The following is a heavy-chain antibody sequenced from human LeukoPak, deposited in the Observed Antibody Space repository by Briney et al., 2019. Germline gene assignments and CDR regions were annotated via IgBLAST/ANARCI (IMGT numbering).Heavy chain of an antibody. CDR1: GDSISSGGYS. V-gene: IGHV4-30-4*07. CDR2: IHDSGST. D-gene: IGHD6-13*01. Sequence: ASETLSLTCVVSGDSISSGGYSWSWIRQTPGKGLEWIAYIHDSGSTYNNPSLKSRLSISIDTSKNQFSLKLNPVSAADTAAYYCARVVAAAGNNWFDPWGQGTLVTVSS. J-gene: IGHJ5*02. CDR3: ARVVAAAGNNWFDP.